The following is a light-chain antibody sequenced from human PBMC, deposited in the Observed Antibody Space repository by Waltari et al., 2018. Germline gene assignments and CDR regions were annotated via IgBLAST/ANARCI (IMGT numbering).Light chain of an antibody. CDR1: SRDVGGYNY. J-gene: IGLJ1*01. CDR3: TSYTSSSTLV. CDR2: EVS. Sequence: QSALTQPASVSGSPGQSITISCTGTSRDVGGYNYVSWYQQHPDKAPKLMIYEVSSRPSGVSNRFSGSKSGNTASLTISGLQTEDEADYYCTSYTSSSTLVFGTGTKVTVL. V-gene: IGLV2-14*01.